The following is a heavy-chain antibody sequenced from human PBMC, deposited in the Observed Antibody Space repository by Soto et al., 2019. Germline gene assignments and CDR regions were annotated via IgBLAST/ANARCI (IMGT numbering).Heavy chain of an antibody. CDR2: INSDGSST. D-gene: IGHD6-19*01. J-gene: IGHJ6*02. V-gene: IGHV3-74*01. Sequence: GGSLRLSCAASGFTFSSYWMHWVRQAPGKGLVWVSRINSDGSSTSYADSVKGRFTISRDNAKNTLYLQMHSLRAEDTAVYYCARDRLYSSGWGYYYYGMDVWGQGTTVTVSS. CDR3: ARDRLYSSGWGYYYYGMDV. CDR1: GFTFSSYW.